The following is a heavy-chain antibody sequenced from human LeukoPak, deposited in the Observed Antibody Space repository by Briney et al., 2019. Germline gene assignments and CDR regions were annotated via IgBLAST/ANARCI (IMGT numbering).Heavy chain of an antibody. Sequence: HPGGSLRLSCAASGFTFSSYSMNWVRQAPGKGLEWVSYISGSSSTIYYADSVKGRFTISRDNAKNSLYLQMNSLRDEDTAVYYCARDGRDYDYVWGSYRYSPIDYWGQGTLVTVSS. V-gene: IGHV3-48*02. D-gene: IGHD3-16*02. CDR2: ISGSSSTI. CDR1: GFTFSSYS. J-gene: IGHJ4*02. CDR3: ARDGRDYDYVWGSYRYSPIDY.